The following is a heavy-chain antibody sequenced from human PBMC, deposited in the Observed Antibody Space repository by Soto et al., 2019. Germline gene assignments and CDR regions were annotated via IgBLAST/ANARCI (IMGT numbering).Heavy chain of an antibody. Sequence: EVQLVESGGGLVQPGRSLRLSCAASGFTFDDYAMHWVRQAPGKGLEWVSGISWNSGSIGYADSVKGRFTISRDNAKNSLYLQMNSLRAEDTALYYCAKELGYCSGGSCYEYYYYYGMDVWGQGTTVTVSS. CDR1: GFTFDDYA. J-gene: IGHJ6*02. D-gene: IGHD2-15*01. CDR2: ISWNSGSI. V-gene: IGHV3-9*01. CDR3: AKELGYCSGGSCYEYYYYYGMDV.